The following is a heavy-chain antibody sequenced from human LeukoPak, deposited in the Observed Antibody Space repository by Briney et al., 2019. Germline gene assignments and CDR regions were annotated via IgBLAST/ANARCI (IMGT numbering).Heavy chain of an antibody. CDR3: ARTTRGTMVRGGDY. V-gene: IGHV4-38-2*02. CDR1: GYSINNDYY. D-gene: IGHD3-10*01. CDR2: IYHSGST. Sequence: KPSETLSLTCTVSGYSINNDYYGGWIRQPPGKGLEWIGNIYHSGSTYYNPSLKSRVTISVDTSKNQFSLKLSSVTAADTAVYYCARTTRGTMVRGGDYWGQGTLVTVSS. J-gene: IGHJ4*02.